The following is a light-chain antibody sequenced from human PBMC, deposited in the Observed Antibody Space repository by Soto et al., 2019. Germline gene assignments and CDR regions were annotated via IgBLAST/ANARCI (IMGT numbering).Light chain of an antibody. J-gene: IGLJ2*01. CDR2: EVS. CDR3: CSYAGSSTHVV. Sequence: HSALTQPASVSGSPGQSITISCTGTSSDVGSYNLVSWYQQHPGKAPKLMIYEVSKRPSGVSNRFSGSKSGNTASLTISGLQAEDEADYYCCSYAGSSTHVVFGPGTKLTVL. V-gene: IGLV2-23*02. CDR1: SSDVGSYNL.